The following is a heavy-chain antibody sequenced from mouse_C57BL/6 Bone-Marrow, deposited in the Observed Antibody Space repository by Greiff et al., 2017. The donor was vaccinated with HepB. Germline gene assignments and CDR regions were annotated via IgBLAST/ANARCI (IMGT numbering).Heavy chain of an antibody. CDR2: IRNKANGYTT. CDR1: GFTFTDYY. D-gene: IGHD1-1*01. CDR3: ARWGYGSSYVRSRYFDV. J-gene: IGHJ1*03. V-gene: IGHV7-3*01. Sequence: EVKLMESGGGLVQPGGSLSLSCAASGFTFTDYYMSWVRQPPGKALEWLGFIRNKANGYTTEYSASVKGRFTISRDNSQSILYLQMNALRAEDSATYYFARWGYGSSYVRSRYFDVWGTGTTVTVSS.